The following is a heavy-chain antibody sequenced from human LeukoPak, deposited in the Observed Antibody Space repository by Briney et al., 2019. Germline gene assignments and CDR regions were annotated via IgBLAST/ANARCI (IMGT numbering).Heavy chain of an antibody. V-gene: IGHV3-23*01. CDR1: GFTFSIYA. Sequence: GGSLRLSCAASGFTFSIYAMSWVRQAPGKGLEWVSAISGSGGSAYYADYVKGRFTISRDNSKNTLYLQMNSLRAEDTAVYYCAIGVVPADLAWFDPWGQGTLVTVSS. D-gene: IGHD2-2*01. J-gene: IGHJ5*02. CDR2: ISGSGGSA. CDR3: AIGVVPADLAWFDP.